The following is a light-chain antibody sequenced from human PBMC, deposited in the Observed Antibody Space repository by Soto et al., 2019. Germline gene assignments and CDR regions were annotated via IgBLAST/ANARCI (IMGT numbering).Light chain of an antibody. CDR3: ISYTDRQSYL. J-gene: IGLJ1*01. CDR2: AVS. V-gene: IGLV2-14*03. CDR1: SSDIGSYNH. Sequence: SGLTQPASVSGSAGQSITIACSGTSSDIGSYNHVAWYQQFPGKSPKLMIYAVSDRPSGVSDRFSGSKSGITASLTISGLQTEDEADYYCISYTDRQSYLFGTGTKVTVL.